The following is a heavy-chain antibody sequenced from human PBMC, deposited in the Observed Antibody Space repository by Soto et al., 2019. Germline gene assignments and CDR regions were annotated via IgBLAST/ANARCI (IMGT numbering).Heavy chain of an antibody. CDR1: GFTFSSHW. J-gene: IGHJ4*02. D-gene: IGHD2-2*01. CDR2: INSAGGRK. V-gene: IGHV3-74*01. Sequence: EVQLVESGGGLVQPGGSLRLTCSASGFTFSSHWMHWVSQAPGPGLVWVSYINSAGGRKSYADSVKGRFTISRDNAKNTLYLQMNTLRADDTAVYYCARGGCSATSCLDSWGQGTLVTVSP. CDR3: ARGGCSATSCLDS.